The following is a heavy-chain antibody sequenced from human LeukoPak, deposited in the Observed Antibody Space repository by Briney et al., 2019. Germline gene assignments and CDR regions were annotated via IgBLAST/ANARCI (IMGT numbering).Heavy chain of an antibody. CDR3: AKTTTGYSSGRFPGWPVDY. V-gene: IGHV3-23*01. D-gene: IGHD6-19*01. CDR1: GFTFSSYA. Sequence: GGSLRLSCAASGFTFSSYAMYWVRQAPGKGLEWVSGIFGSGGNTHYADSVKGRFTISRDNSKNTVYLQMNSLRAEDMAVYYCAKTTTGYSSGRFPGWPVDYWGQGTLVTVSS. J-gene: IGHJ4*02. CDR2: IFGSGGNT.